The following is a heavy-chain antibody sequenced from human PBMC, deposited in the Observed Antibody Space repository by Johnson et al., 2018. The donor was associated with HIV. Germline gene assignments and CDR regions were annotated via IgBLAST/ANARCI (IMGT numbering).Heavy chain of an antibody. CDR1: GFTFSTSA. D-gene: IGHD3-10*01. J-gene: IGHJ3*02. V-gene: IGHV3-30*04. Sequence: HVQLVESGGDVVQPGRSLRLSCAASGFTFSTSAMHWVRQAPGKGLKWVATISYDGSNKYYADSVKGRFTISRDNSKNTLYLQMNSLRGEDTAVYYCASEVRGVLDIWGKGTMVTVSS. CDR2: ISYDGSNK. CDR3: ASEVRGVLDI.